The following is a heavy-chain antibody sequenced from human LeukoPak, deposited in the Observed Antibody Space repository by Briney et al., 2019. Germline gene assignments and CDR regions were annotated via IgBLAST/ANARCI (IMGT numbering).Heavy chain of an antibody. CDR3: ARAQERRQSHYGSGSYYNYYGMDV. Sequence: GGSLRLSCAASGFTFSSYSMNWVRQAPGKGLEWVSSISSSSSYIYYADSVKGRFTISRDNAKNSLYLQMDSLRAEDTAVYYCARAQERRQSHYGSGSYYNYYGMDVWGQGTTVTVSS. J-gene: IGHJ6*02. V-gene: IGHV3-21*01. D-gene: IGHD3-10*01. CDR2: ISSSSSYI. CDR1: GFTFSSYS.